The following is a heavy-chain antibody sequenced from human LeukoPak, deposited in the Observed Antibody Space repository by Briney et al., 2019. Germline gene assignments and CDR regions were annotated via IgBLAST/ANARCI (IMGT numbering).Heavy chain of an antibody. CDR2: IIPIFGIA. D-gene: IGHD5-24*01. CDR1: GGTFSSYA. J-gene: IGHJ6*02. Sequence: SVKVSCKASGGTFSSYAISWVRQAPGQGLEWTGRIIPIFGIANYAQKFQGRVTITADESTSTAYMELSSMRSEDTAVYYCARVPGRDGYKISPVYYYYGMDVWGQGTTVTVSS. V-gene: IGHV1-69*13. CDR3: ARVPGRDGYKISPVYYYYGMDV.